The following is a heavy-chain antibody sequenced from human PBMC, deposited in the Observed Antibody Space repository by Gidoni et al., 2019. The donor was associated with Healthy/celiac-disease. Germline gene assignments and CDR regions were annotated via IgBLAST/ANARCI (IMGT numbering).Heavy chain of an antibody. J-gene: IGHJ4*02. CDR2: MNTKGGNT. CDR3: ASVDRRGGWYLDY. V-gene: IGHV1-8*01. D-gene: IGHD6-19*01. CDR1: GYTFTSYD. Sequence: QVQLVQSGAEVKKPGASVKVSCQASGYTFTSYDINWVRQATGQGLEWMGWMNTKGGNTGYAQKFQGRVTMTRNTSISTAYMELSSLRSEDTAVYYCASVDRRGGWYLDYWGQGTLVTVSS.